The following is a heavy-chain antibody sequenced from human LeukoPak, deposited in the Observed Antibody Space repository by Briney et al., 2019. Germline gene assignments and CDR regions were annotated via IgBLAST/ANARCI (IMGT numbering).Heavy chain of an antibody. CDR1: GGSISSSSYY. CDR3: ARQSYYSNYD. D-gene: IGHD4-11*01. J-gene: IGHJ4*02. V-gene: IGHV4-39*01. CDR2: IYYTGST. Sequence: KPSETLSLTCTVSGGSISSSSYYWGWIRQPPGRGLEWIGTIYYTGSTDYNPSLKSRVTISIDTSKNQFSLKLSSVTAAETAVYYCARQSYYSNYDWGQGTLVTVSS.